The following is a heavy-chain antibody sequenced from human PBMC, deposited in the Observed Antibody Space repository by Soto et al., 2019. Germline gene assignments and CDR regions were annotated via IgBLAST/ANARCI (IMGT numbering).Heavy chain of an antibody. J-gene: IGHJ5*02. Sequence: QVHLLQSGPGLVKPSETLSLTCFVSGASVTSHHSSGIRQFPRQGLEWIAYTSYTGNTNYNPALQSRVSISVDASKNPLSLKLTSMTAADTGAYYCARDMHAGFTHYFAPGGQGTLFTVSS. CDR3: ARDMHAGFTHYFAP. CDR1: GASVTSHH. CDR2: TSYTGNT. D-gene: IGHD1-26*01. V-gene: IGHV4-59*02.